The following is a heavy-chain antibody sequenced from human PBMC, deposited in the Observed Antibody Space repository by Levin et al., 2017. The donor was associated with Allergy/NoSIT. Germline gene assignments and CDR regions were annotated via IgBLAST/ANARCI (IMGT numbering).Heavy chain of an antibody. Sequence: SPTLSLPCRVSGGSIRSDYWSWIRPPPGKGLEWIGYISYTGTKYNPSLKSRVTISEGTSKNQFSLKLSSVTSADTAVYYCARIGVKAPATFLDYWGQGTLVTVSS. CDR3: ARIGVKAPATFLDY. CDR2: ISYTGT. J-gene: IGHJ4*02. V-gene: IGHV4-59*01. D-gene: IGHD3-3*01. CDR1: GGSIRSDY.